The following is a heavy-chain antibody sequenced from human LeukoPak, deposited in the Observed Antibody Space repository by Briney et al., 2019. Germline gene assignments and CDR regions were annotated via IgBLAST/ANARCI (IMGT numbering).Heavy chain of an antibody. CDR3: VRMAGAGYYFYMDV. CDR2: INWNGGST. J-gene: IGHJ6*03. CDR1: GFTFDDHG. V-gene: IGHV3-20*04. D-gene: IGHD6-19*01. Sequence: PGGSLRLSCAASGFTFDDHGMSWVRQAPGKGVEWVSGINWNGGSTGYADSVTGRFTISRDNAKNSLFLQMNSLRVEDTALYYCVRMAGAGYYFYMDVWGKGTTVTVSS.